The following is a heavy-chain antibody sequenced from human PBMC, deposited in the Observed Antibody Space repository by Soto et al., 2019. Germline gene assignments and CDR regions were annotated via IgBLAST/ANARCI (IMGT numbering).Heavy chain of an antibody. J-gene: IGHJ4*02. V-gene: IGHV2-5*02. CDR2: IYWDDVK. Sequence: QITLKESGPTLVKPTQTLTLTCTFSGFSLSTSGVGVGWIRQPPGKALEWLALIYWDDVKRYSPSLKSRLTITKDTSKNQVVLTMTNMDPVDTATYYCAHRGDIAVAGTVNFDYWGQGTLVTVSS. CDR3: AHRGDIAVAGTVNFDY. D-gene: IGHD6-19*01. CDR1: GFSLSTSGVG.